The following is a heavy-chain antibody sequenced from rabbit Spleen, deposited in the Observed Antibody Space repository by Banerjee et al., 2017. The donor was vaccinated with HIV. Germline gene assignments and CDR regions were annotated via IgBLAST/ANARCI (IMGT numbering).Heavy chain of an antibody. CDR1: GFSFSNNYV. CDR3: ARDTGVIGWNFGW. Sequence: QSLEESGGDLVKPGASLTLTCTASGFSFSNNYVMCWVRQAPGKGLEWIACIYAGSSGTTYYASWAKGRFTISKTSSTTVTLQMTSLTVADTATYFCARDTGVIGWNFGWWGPGTLVTVS. D-gene: IGHD4-1*01. J-gene: IGHJ6*01. CDR2: IYAGSSGTT. V-gene: IGHV1S40*01.